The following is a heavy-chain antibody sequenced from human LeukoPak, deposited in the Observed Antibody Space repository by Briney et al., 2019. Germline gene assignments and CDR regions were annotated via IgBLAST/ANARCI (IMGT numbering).Heavy chain of an antibody. CDR1: GYTFTSYD. J-gene: IGHJ4*02. Sequence: ASVKVSCKASGYTFTSYDINWVQQATGQGLEWMGWINPNSGNTGYAQKFQGRVTMTRSTSISTAYMELSSLRSEDTAVYYCARVTGAIDYWGQGTLVTVSS. V-gene: IGHV1-8*01. D-gene: IGHD4-11*01. CDR3: ARVTGAIDY. CDR2: INPNSGNT.